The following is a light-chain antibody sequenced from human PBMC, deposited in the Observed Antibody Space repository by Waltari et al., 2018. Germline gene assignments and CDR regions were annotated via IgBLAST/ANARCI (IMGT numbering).Light chain of an antibody. CDR2: GAS. Sequence: EVVMTPSPGIVSASPGERATLSCRASQSVSRNVAWYQQKPGQAPRLPIYGASTRAAGIPARFSGSGSGTEFTLTISSLQSEDFAVYYCQQYNNWLPYTFGQGAKLEIK. J-gene: IGKJ2*01. CDR1: QSVSRN. V-gene: IGKV3-15*01. CDR3: QQYNNWLPYT.